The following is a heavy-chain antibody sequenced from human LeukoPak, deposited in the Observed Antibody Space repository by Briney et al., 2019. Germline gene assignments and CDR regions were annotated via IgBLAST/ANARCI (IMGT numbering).Heavy chain of an antibody. V-gene: IGHV4-31*03. CDR3: ARGASPTYYFDY. Sequence: SETLSLTCTVSGGSISSDGYYWSWIRQHPGKGLEWIGYIYYSGSTYYNPSLKSRVTISVDTSKNQFSLKLSSVTAADTAVYYCARGASPTYYFDYWGQGTLVIVSS. D-gene: IGHD3-16*01. CDR2: IYYSGST. J-gene: IGHJ4*02. CDR1: GGSISSDGYY.